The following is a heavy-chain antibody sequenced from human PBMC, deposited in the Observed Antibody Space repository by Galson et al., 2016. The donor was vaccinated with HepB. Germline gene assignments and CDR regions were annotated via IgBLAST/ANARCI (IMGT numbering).Heavy chain of an antibody. Sequence: QVQLQESGPGLVKPSQTLSLRCTVSGDSLTNGGYYWSWIRQYPGVGLEWIGHIFYTGSTSYNPSLKSRVTISLDTSKNQFSLKLNSVTAADTAVYYCARDRLVHIGAAGTYDSWGQGTLVTVSS. CDR2: IFYTGST. CDR3: ARDRLVHIGAAGTYDS. CDR1: GDSLTNGGYY. D-gene: IGHD6-13*01. V-gene: IGHV4-31*03. J-gene: IGHJ5*01.